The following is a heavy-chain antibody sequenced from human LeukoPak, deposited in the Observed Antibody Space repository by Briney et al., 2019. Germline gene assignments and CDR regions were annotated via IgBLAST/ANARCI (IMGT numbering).Heavy chain of an antibody. D-gene: IGHD1-7*01. V-gene: IGHV3-30*02. Sequence: PGGSLRLSCAASGFTFSSYAMHWVRQAPGKGLEWVAFIRYDGNNKYYADAVKGRFTVSRDSSKNTVFLQMDSRTTQDTAVYYCASALTWNYFSDSWGVRTLVTVSP. CDR2: IRYDGNNK. CDR1: GFTFSSYA. CDR3: ASALTWNYFSDS. J-gene: IGHJ5*01.